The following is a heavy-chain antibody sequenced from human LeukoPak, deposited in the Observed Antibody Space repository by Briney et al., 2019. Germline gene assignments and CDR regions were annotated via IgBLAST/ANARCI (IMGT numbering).Heavy chain of an antibody. J-gene: IGHJ6*02. D-gene: IGHD2-21*02. CDR3: AGSYCGGDCHRGYYYYGMDV. Sequence: SVKVSCKASGGTFSSYAISWVRQAPGQGLEWMGRIIPIFGIANYAQKFQGRVTITADKFTSTAYMELSSLRSEDTAVYYCAGSYCGGDCHRGYYYYGMDVWGQGTTVTVSS. CDR2: IIPIFGIA. V-gene: IGHV1-69*04. CDR1: GGTFSSYA.